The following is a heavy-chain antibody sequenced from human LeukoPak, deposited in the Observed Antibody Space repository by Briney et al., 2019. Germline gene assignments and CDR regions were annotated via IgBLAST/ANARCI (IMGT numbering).Heavy chain of an antibody. CDR1: GYSISSGYY. CDR2: IYHSGST. V-gene: IGHV4-38-2*02. CDR3: ASSYGRNNAFDI. D-gene: IGHD5-18*01. J-gene: IGHJ3*02. Sequence: SETLSLTCTVSGYSISSGYYWGWIRQPPGKGLEWIGSIYHSGSTYYNPSLKSRVTISVDTSKNQFSLKLSSVTAADTAVYYCASSYGRNNAFDIWGQGTMVTVSS.